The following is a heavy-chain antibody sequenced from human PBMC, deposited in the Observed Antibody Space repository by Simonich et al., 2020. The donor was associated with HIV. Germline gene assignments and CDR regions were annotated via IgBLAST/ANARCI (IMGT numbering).Heavy chain of an antibody. CDR2: INHNGIT. J-gene: IGHJ5*02. CDR3: AREGYSGYDRGWFDP. V-gene: IGHV4-34*01. D-gene: IGHD5-12*01. CDR1: GVSFCVYY. Sequence: QVQLQQWGAGLLKPSETLSLNGAVYGVSFCVYYWSWIRQPPGKGLEWIVEINHNGITHYNPYLTGRVTISVNTSKNQFSLKLSSVTAADTAVYYCAREGYSGYDRGWFDPWGQGNLVTVSS.